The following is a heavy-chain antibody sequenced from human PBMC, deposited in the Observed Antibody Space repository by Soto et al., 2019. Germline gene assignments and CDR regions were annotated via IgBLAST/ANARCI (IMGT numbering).Heavy chain of an antibody. D-gene: IGHD2-15*01. V-gene: IGHV5-51*01. Sequence: PGESLKISCKGSGYSFTSYWIGWVRQMPGKGLEWMGIIYPGDSDTRYSPSFQGQVTISADKSISTAYLQWSSLKASDTAMYYCARRGLYCSGGSCYSRTYSFDYWGQGTLVTVSS. CDR1: GYSFTSYW. J-gene: IGHJ4*02. CDR2: IYPGDSDT. CDR3: ARRGLYCSGGSCYSRTYSFDY.